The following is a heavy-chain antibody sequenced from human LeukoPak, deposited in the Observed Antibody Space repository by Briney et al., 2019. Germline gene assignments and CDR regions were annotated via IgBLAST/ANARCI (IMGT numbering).Heavy chain of an antibody. CDR2: FDPEDGET. CDR3: ATSAPTIFGVVIKLGVDYYYGMDV. J-gene: IGHJ6*02. D-gene: IGHD3-3*01. CDR1: EYTHTELS. Sequence: ASVKVSCKVSEYTHTELSMHWVRQAPGKGLEWMGGFDPEDGETIYAQKFQGRVTMTEDTSTDTAYMELSSLRSEDTAVYYCATSAPTIFGVVIKLGVDYYYGMDVWGQGTTVTVSS. V-gene: IGHV1-24*01.